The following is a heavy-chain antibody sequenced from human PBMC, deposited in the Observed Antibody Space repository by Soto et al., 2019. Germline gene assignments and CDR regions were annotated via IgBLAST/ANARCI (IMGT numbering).Heavy chain of an antibody. D-gene: IGHD3-9*01. Sequence: EVQLVESGGGLVQPGGSLRLSCAASGFTVNSNYMSWVRQAPGKGLEWVSVIYSDGSTYYADSVKGRFIISRDNSNNTLYFQMNSLRAQVTAVYNCATLTNYDILTGFYPCWGQGTLVTVSS. J-gene: IGHJ4*02. CDR3: ATLTNYDILTGFYPC. CDR2: IYSDGST. CDR1: GFTVNSNY. V-gene: IGHV3-66*01.